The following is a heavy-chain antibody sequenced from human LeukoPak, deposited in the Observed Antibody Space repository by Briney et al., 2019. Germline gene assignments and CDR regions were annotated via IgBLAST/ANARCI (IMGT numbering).Heavy chain of an antibody. V-gene: IGHV4-34*01. CDR3: ARAKTYYYDSSGYAY. D-gene: IGHD3-22*01. J-gene: IGHJ4*02. CDR1: GVSFSGYY. Sequence: NPSETLSLTCAFYGVSFSGYYWSWIRQPPGKGLDGIGEINHSGSTNYNPSLKSRVTISGDTSKNQFSLKLRSVTAADTAVYYCARAKTYYYDSSGYAYWGQGTLVTVSS. CDR2: INHSGST.